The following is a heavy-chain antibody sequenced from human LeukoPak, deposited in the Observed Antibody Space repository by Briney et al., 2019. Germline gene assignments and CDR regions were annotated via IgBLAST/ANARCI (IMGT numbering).Heavy chain of an antibody. CDR1: GGTFSSYA. CDR2: IIPIFGIA. CDR3: ARDLEAYGWFDP. J-gene: IGHJ5*02. V-gene: IGHV1-69*04. D-gene: IGHD2-21*01. Sequence: ASVKVSCKASGGTFSSYAISWVRQAPGQGLEWMGRIIPIFGIANYAQKFQGRVTITADKSTSTAYMELSSLRSEDTAVYYCARDLEAYGWFDPWGQEPWSPSPQ.